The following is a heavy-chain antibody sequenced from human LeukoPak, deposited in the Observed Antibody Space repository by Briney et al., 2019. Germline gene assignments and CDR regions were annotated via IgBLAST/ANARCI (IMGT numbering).Heavy chain of an antibody. CDR1: GRSISRQY. Sequence: PSDTLSLTCTLSGRSISRQYWSWTRQPAGRGLECLRRIYTSGSTNYNLSLKSRVSMSVDTSKNQSYLKLSSVTAADTAVYYCARDPLAVAGMSPNWFDPWGQGTLVTVSS. CDR3: ARDPLAVAGMSPNWFDP. D-gene: IGHD6-19*01. J-gene: IGHJ5*02. CDR2: IYTSGST. V-gene: IGHV4-4*07.